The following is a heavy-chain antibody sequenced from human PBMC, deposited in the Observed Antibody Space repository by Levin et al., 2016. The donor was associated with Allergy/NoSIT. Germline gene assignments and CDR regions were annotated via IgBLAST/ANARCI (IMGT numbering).Heavy chain of an antibody. CDR1: GGSISSGGYS. CDR2: IYHSGST. D-gene: IGHD3-16*01. Sequence: SETLSLTCAVSGGSISSGGYSWSWIRQPPGKGLEWIGYIYHSGSTYYNPSLKSRVTISVDRSKNQFSLKLSSVTAADTAVYYCARDGGGGYYYYGMDVWGQGTTVTVSS. V-gene: IGHV4-30-2*01. CDR3: ARDGGGGYYYYGMDV. J-gene: IGHJ6*02.